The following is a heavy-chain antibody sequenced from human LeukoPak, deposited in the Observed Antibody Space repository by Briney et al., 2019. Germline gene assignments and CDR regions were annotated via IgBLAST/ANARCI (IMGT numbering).Heavy chain of an antibody. CDR3: ASHYGSGSYRYYFDY. CDR2: INQDGSEE. D-gene: IGHD3-10*01. Sequence: GGSLRLSCAASGFTFNIYWMSWVRQAPGRGLEWVANINQDGSEENYVDSVKGRFTISRDNARNSLYLQMYSLRVEDTALYHCASHYGSGSYRYYFDYWGQGTLVTVSS. J-gene: IGHJ4*02. CDR1: GFTFNIYW. V-gene: IGHV3-7*03.